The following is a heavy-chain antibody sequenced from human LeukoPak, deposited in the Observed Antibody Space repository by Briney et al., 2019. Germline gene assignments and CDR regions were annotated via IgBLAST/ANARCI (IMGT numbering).Heavy chain of an antibody. D-gene: IGHD2-8*02. CDR1: GFTVSSNY. CDR2: IFPSGGEI. V-gene: IGHV3-53*01. Sequence: GGSLRLSCAASGFTVSSNYMIWVRQPPGKGLEWVSSIFPSGGEIHYADSVRGRFTISRDNSKSTLSLQMNSLRAEDTAIYYCATYRQVLLPFESWGQGTLVTVSS. CDR3: ATYRQVLLPFES. J-gene: IGHJ4*02.